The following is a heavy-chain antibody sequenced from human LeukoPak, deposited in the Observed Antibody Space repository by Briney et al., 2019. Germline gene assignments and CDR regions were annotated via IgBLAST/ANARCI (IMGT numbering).Heavy chain of an antibody. Sequence: GASVKVSCKASGYTFTSFDISWVRQAPGQGLEWMGWISVYNGNTNYAQKLQGRVTMTTDTSTSTAYMELRSLRSDDTAVYYCARDTTFDWLIAFDIWGQGTMVTVSS. J-gene: IGHJ3*02. V-gene: IGHV1-18*01. CDR1: GYTFTSFD. CDR3: ARDTTFDWLIAFDI. CDR2: ISVYNGNT. D-gene: IGHD3-9*01.